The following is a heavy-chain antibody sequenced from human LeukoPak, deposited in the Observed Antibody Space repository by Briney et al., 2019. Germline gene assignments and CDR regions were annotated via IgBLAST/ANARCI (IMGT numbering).Heavy chain of an antibody. V-gene: IGHV4-34*01. CDR2: INHSGST. Sequence: SETLSLTCAVYGGSFSGYYWSWIRQPPGKGLEWIGEINHSGSTNYDPSLKSRVTISVDTSKNQFSLKLSSVTAADTAVYYCALKGGDAFDIWGQGTMVTVSS. J-gene: IGHJ3*02. CDR3: ALKGGDAFDI. CDR1: GGSFSGYY.